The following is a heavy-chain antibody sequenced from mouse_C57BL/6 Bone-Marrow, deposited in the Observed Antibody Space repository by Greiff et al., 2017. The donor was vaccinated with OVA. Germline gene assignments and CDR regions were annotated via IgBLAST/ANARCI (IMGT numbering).Heavy chain of an antibody. CDR2: IDPSDSYT. J-gene: IGHJ3*01. CDR1: GYTFTSYW. Sequence: VQLQQPGAELVMPGASVKLSCKASGYTFTSYWMHWVKQRPGQGLEWIGEIDPSDSYTNYNQKFKGKSTLTADKSSSTAYLQLRSLTSEDSAVYSCARSDGYFVWFSCWGQGTLVTVSA. V-gene: IGHV1-69*01. CDR3: ARSDGYFVWFSC. D-gene: IGHD2-3*01.